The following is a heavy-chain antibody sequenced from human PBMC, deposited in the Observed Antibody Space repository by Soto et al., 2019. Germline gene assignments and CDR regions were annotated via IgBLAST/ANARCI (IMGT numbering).Heavy chain of an antibody. Sequence: SGPTLVNPTQTLTLTCTFSGFSLRTSGMCVSWLRQPPGKALEWLALIDWDDDKYYSTPLKTRLTISKDTSKNQVVLTVTNMDPVDTATYFCARLSYRSFNFDYWGQGTLVTVSS. CDR3: ARLSYRSFNFDY. J-gene: IGHJ4*02. CDR2: IDWDDDK. V-gene: IGHV2-70*01. CDR1: GFSLRTSGMC. D-gene: IGHD3-16*02.